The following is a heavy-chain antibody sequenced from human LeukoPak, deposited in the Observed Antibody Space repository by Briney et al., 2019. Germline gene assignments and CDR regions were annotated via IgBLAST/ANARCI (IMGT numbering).Heavy chain of an antibody. Sequence: GGSLRLSCAASGFTLSSYWMHWVRQAPGKGLVWVSRINSDGSSTSYADSVKGRFTISRDNAKNTLYLQMNSLRAEDTAVYYCARVRPWELPDYWGQGTLVTVSS. CDR3: ARVRPWELPDY. V-gene: IGHV3-74*01. J-gene: IGHJ4*02. D-gene: IGHD1-26*01. CDR2: INSDGSST. CDR1: GFTLSSYW.